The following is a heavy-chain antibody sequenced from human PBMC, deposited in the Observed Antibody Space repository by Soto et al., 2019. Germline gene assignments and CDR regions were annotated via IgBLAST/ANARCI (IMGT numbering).Heavy chain of an antibody. D-gene: IGHD1-20*01. CDR3: AVLDPRVITAATEMADD. CDR2: IIPILGIA. CDR1: GGTFSSYT. J-gene: IGHJ4*02. V-gene: IGHV1-69*02. Sequence: SVKVSCKASGGTFSSYTISWVRQAPGQGLEWMGRIIPILGIANYAQKFQGRVTITADKSTSTAYMELSSLGSEDTAVYYCAVLDPRVITAATEMADDWGQGTLVSLSS.